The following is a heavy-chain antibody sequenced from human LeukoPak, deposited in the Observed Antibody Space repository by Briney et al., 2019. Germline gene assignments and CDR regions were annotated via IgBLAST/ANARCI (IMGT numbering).Heavy chain of an antibody. CDR3: ARGSGLRFLEWLFPNAP. CDR2: IIPIFGTA. J-gene: IGHJ5*02. Sequence: GSSVKVSCKASGGTFSSYAISWVRQAPGQGLEWMGGIIPIFGTANYAQKFQGRVTITTDESTSTAYMELSSLRSEDTAVYYCARGSGLRFLEWLFPNAPWGQGTLVTVSS. CDR1: GGTFSSYA. D-gene: IGHD3-3*01. V-gene: IGHV1-69*05.